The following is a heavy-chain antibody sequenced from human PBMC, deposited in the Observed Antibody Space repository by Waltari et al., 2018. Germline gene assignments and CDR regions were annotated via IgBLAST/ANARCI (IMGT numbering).Heavy chain of an antibody. CDR1: GYTFTSYD. V-gene: IGHV1-8*02. CDR3: ARANIVVVPAAMSWWYFDL. CDR2: MNPNSGNT. Sequence: QVQLVQSGAEVKKPGASVKVSCKASGYTFTSYDINWVRQATGQGLEWMGWMNPNSGNTGYAQKFQGRVTMTRNTSISTAYMGLGSLRSEDTAVYYCARANIVVVPAAMSWWYFDLWGRGTLVTVSS. D-gene: IGHD2-2*01. J-gene: IGHJ2*01.